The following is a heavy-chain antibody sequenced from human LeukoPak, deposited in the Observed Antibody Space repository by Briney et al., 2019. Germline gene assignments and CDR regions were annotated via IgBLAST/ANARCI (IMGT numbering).Heavy chain of an antibody. CDR3: AKDRITIFGVVMDQ. V-gene: IGHV3-23*01. D-gene: IGHD3-3*01. J-gene: IGHJ4*02. CDR2: ISGPGDHT. CDR1: GFTFSRYA. Sequence: GGSLRLSCAASGFTFSRYAMTWVRQTPGKGLEWVSSISGPGDHTYYADSVKGRFTISRDNSENALYLQMNSLRADDTAVYYCAKDRITIFGVVMDQWGQGTLVTVSS.